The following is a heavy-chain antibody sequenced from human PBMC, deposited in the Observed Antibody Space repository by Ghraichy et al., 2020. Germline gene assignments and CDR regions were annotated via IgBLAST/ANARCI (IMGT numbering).Heavy chain of an antibody. J-gene: IGHJ6*02. D-gene: IGHD3-10*01. V-gene: IGHV3-53*01. CDR3: ARALSSTMVRGRWVDYYYGMDV. CDR1: GFTVSSNY. CDR2: IYSGGST. Sequence: GGSLRLSCAASGFTVSSNYMSWVRQAPGKGLEWVSVIYSGGSTYYADSVKGRFTISRDNSKNTLYLQMNSLRAEDTAVYYCARALSSTMVRGRWVDYYYGMDVWGQGTTVTVSS.